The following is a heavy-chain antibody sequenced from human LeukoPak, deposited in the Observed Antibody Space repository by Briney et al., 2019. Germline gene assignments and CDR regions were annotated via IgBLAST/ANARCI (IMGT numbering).Heavy chain of an antibody. D-gene: IGHD2-2*01. J-gene: IGHJ3*02. CDR1: GGSFSAYS. CDR3: ARGSPLVVPAANAFDI. Sequence: PSETLSLTCAVYGGSFSAYSWSWIRQPPGKGLEWIGEINPSGSTNYNPSLKSRVTISVATSKSQFSLNLSSVTAADTAVYYCARGSPLVVPAANAFDIWGQGTMLTVSS. V-gene: IGHV4-34*01. CDR2: INPSGST.